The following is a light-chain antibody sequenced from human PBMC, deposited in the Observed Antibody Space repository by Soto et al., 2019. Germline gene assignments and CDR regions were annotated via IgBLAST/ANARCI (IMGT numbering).Light chain of an antibody. CDR2: WAS. V-gene: IGKV4-1*01. CDR3: QQYYSSPRT. J-gene: IGKJ1*01. Sequence: DIVLTPYPESLPVSLGGRAIVNCYSRKSSLYSPNNKNYLVWYQQKPGQPPKLLIYWASTRESGVPDRFSGSGSGTDFTLTISSLQAEEVAVYYCQQYYSSPRTVGQGTKV. CDR1: KSSLYSPNNKNY.